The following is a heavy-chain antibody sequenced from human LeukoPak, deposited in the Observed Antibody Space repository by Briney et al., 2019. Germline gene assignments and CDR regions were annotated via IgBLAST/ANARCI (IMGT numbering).Heavy chain of an antibody. Sequence: GGSLRLSCAVSGFTFSSHAMSWVRQAPGKGLEWVSSIGGGAGDIHYADSVKGRFTISRVNSKNALFLQMNSLRAEDTAVYYCAKDRWEVPVGYLDLWGRGTLVTVSS. J-gene: IGHJ2*01. CDR2: IGGGAGDI. CDR1: GFTFSSHA. CDR3: AKDRWEVPVGYLDL. V-gene: IGHV3-23*01. D-gene: IGHD1-26*01.